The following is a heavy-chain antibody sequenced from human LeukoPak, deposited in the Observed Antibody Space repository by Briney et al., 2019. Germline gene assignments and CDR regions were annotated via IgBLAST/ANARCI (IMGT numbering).Heavy chain of an antibody. CDR3: AKEAEVGWGMDV. J-gene: IGHJ6*02. Sequence: GRSLRLSCAASGFTFDDYAMHWVRHAPGKGLEWVSGISWNSGSIGYADSVKGRFTISRDNAKNSLYLQMNSLRAEDTALYYCAKEAEVGWGMDVWGQGTTVTVSS. D-gene: IGHD1-14*01. V-gene: IGHV3-9*01. CDR2: ISWNSGSI. CDR1: GFTFDDYA.